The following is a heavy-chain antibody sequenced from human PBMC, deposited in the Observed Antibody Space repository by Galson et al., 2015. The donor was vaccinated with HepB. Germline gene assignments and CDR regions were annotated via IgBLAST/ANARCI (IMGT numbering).Heavy chain of an antibody. CDR3: ATLRIAAAGTIL. J-gene: IGHJ4*02. V-gene: IGHV1-24*01. Sequence: SVKVSCKVSGYTLTELSMHWVRQAPGKGLEWMGGFDPEGGETIYAQKFQGRVTMTEDTSTDTAYMELSSLRSEDTAVYYCATLRIAAAGTILWGQGTLVTVSS. CDR1: GYTLTELS. D-gene: IGHD6-13*01. CDR2: FDPEGGET.